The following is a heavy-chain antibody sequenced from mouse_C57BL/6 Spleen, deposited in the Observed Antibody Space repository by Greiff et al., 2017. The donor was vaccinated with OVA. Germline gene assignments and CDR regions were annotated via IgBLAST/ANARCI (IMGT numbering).Heavy chain of an antibody. CDR3: AREAGKGFDY. V-gene: IGHV3-6*01. Sequence: EVQLKESGPGLVKPSQSLSLTCSVTGYSITSGYYWNWIRQFPGNKLEWMGYISYDGSNNYNPSLKNRISITRDTSKNQFFLKLNSVTTEDTATYYCAREAGKGFDYWGQGTTLTVSS. CDR2: ISYDGSN. J-gene: IGHJ2*01. CDR1: GYSITSGYY. D-gene: IGHD4-1*01.